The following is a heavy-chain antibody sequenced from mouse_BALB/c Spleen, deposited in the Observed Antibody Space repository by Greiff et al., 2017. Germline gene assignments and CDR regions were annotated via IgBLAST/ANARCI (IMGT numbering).Heavy chain of an antibody. CDR1: GYSITSDYA. CDR2: ISYSGST. J-gene: IGHJ2*01. CDR3: AREDFYGNPGFDY. D-gene: IGHD2-1*01. V-gene: IGHV3-2*02. Sequence: EVKLMESGPGLVKPSQSLSLTCTVTGYSITSDYAWNWIRQFPGNKLEWMGYISYSGSTSYNPSLKSRISITRDTSKNQFFLQLNSVTTEDTATYYCAREDFYGNPGFDYWGQGTTLTVSS.